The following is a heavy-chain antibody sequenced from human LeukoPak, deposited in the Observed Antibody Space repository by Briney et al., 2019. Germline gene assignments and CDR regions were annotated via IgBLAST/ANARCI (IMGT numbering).Heavy chain of an antibody. CDR3: AQPGVYDFWSGYSII. Sequence: GGSLRLSCAASGFTFSSYAMSWVRQAPGKGLEWVSAISGSGGSTYYADSVKGRFTIPRDNSKNTLYLQMNSLRAEDTAVYYCAQPGVYDFWSGYSIIWGQGTMVTVSS. CDR1: GFTFSSYA. J-gene: IGHJ3*02. CDR2: ISGSGGST. V-gene: IGHV3-23*01. D-gene: IGHD3-3*01.